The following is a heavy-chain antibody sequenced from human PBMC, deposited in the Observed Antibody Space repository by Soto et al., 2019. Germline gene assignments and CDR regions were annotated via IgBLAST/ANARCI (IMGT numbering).Heavy chain of an antibody. Sequence: PGESRKISCKGSGYSFTSYWIGWVRQMPGKGLECMGIIYPGDSDTRYSPSFQGQVTISADKSISTAYLQWSSLKASDTAMYYCARTSAAGKYYYGMDVWGQGTTVTVSS. J-gene: IGHJ6*02. CDR2: IYPGDSDT. CDR1: GYSFTSYW. CDR3: ARTSAAGKYYYGMDV. V-gene: IGHV5-51*01. D-gene: IGHD6-13*01.